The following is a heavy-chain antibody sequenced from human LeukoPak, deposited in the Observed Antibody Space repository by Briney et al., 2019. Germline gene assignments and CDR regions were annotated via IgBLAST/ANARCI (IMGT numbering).Heavy chain of an antibody. D-gene: IGHD3-10*01. V-gene: IGHV1-69*05. J-gene: IGHJ4*02. CDR1: GGTFSSYA. CDR2: IIPIFGTA. Sequence: ASVKVSCKASGGTFSSYAISWVRQAPGQGLEWMGRIIPIFGTANYAQRFQGRVTITTDESTSTAYMELSSLRSEDTAVYYCARGGSGSGYLYYFDSWGQGTLVSVSS. CDR3: ARGGSGSGYLYYFDS.